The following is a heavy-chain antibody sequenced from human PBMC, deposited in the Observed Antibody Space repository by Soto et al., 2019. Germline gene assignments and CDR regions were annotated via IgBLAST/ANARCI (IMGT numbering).Heavy chain of an antibody. Sequence: GASVKVSCKASGYSFTTYGISWVRQAPGQGLEYMGWISVYNGGTNYAQKLQGRVTMTTDTSTSTAYMELRSLRSDDTAIYYCARDRRDSVADRRSFDVWGQGTMVTVSS. J-gene: IGHJ3*01. CDR3: ARDRRDSVADRRSFDV. V-gene: IGHV1-18*01. CDR1: GYSFTTYG. CDR2: ISVYNGGT. D-gene: IGHD1-26*01.